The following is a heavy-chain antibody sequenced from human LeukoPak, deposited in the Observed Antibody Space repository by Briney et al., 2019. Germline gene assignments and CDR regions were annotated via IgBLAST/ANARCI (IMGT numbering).Heavy chain of an antibody. CDR1: GYSFTSYW. CDR2: IYPGDSDT. D-gene: IGHD3-3*01. V-gene: IGHV5-51*01. Sequence: KSLKISCKASGYSFTSYWIGWVRQLPGKGLEWLGIIYPGDSDTRYTPSFQGPATISAAKSISTAYLQWRSLKAPDTAMYYCARHDFWSGYGYYYYYMGVWGKGTTVTVPS. J-gene: IGHJ6*03. CDR3: ARHDFWSGYGYYYYYMGV.